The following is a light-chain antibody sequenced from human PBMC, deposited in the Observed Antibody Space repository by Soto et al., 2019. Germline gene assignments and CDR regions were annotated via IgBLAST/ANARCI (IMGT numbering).Light chain of an antibody. J-gene: IGKJ5*01. CDR2: GAS. CDR3: QQYNNWPAT. V-gene: IGKV3-15*01. Sequence: EIVLTQSPDTLSLSPGERATLSCRASQSVSSNLAWYQQKPGQAPRLLIYGASTRATGIPARFSGSGSGTEFTLTISSLQSEDFAVYYCQQYNNWPATFGQGTRLEIK. CDR1: QSVSSN.